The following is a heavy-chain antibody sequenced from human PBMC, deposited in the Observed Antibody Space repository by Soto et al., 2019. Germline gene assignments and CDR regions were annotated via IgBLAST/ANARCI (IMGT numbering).Heavy chain of an antibody. CDR1: GFTFDDYA. CDR3: AKDGRPYYYGSGSRRGGMDV. V-gene: IGHV3-43D*04. D-gene: IGHD3-10*01. CDR2: ISWDGGST. J-gene: IGHJ6*02. Sequence: GGSLRLSCAASGFTFDDYAMHWDRQAPGKGLEWVSLISWDGGSTYYADSVKGRFTISRDNSKNSLYLQMNSLRAEDTALYYCAKDGRPYYYGSGSRRGGMDVWGQGTTVTVSS.